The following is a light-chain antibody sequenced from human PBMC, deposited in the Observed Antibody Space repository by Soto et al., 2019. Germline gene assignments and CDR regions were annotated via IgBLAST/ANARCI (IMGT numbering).Light chain of an antibody. CDR2: ASS. CDR3: QKYSSVPLT. V-gene: IGKV1-27*01. CDR1: QGIGTY. Sequence: IQLTQSPSSLSASVGDRVTVTCRASQGIGTYLVWYQQKSGKAPTVLIYASSTLQTGVPSRFSGSGSGTDFSLTISSLHPEDVATYYCQKYSSVPLTFGGGTKVDIK. J-gene: IGKJ4*01.